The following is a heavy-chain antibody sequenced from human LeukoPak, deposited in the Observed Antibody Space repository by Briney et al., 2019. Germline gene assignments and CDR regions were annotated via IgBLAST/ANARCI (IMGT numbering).Heavy chain of an antibody. D-gene: IGHD3-3*01. V-gene: IGHV3-23*01. J-gene: IGHJ3*02. CDR3: AVDTIFGVVRTGGDAFDI. CDR2: ISDSSSTA. CDR1: GFSFSNYA. Sequence: GGSLRLSCGASGFSFSNYAMTWVRQAPGKGLEWVSGISDSSSTAFYADSVKGRFTSSRDNPKNTLYLQINSLRAEDTAVYYCAVDTIFGVVRTGGDAFDIWGQGTMVTVSS.